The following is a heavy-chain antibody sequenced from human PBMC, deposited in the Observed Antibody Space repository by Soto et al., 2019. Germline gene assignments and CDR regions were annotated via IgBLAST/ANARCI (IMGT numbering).Heavy chain of an antibody. V-gene: IGHV3-30*03. Sequence: QVQLVESGGGVVQPGRSLRLSCAASGFTFSSYGMHWVRXXXXXXXXXVAGISSDGSNKYYADSVKGRFTISRDNSKXXXXXXXXXXXXXXXXXXXXXXXXXXXXXXAPFDYWGQGTLVTVSS. J-gene: IGHJ4*02. CDR3: XXXXXXXXXXAPFDY. CDR2: ISSDGSNK. CDR1: GFTFSSYG.